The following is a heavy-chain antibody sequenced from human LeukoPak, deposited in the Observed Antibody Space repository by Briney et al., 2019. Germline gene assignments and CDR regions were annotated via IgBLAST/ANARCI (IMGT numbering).Heavy chain of an antibody. CDR3: ASRASCSGGSCYMFDY. D-gene: IGHD2-15*01. CDR2: INPSSGST. V-gene: IGHV1-46*01. CDR1: GHSLTTYY. Sequence: ASVKVSCKASGHSLTTYYIHWVRQAPGQGLEWIGIINPSSGSTSYAQKFQGRVTMTRDTSTSTVYMELSSLRSEDTAVYYCASRASCSGGSCYMFDYWGQGTLVTVSS. J-gene: IGHJ4*02.